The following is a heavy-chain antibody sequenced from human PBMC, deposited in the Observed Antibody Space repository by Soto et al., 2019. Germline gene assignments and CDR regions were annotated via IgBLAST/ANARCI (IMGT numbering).Heavy chain of an antibody. Sequence: SLRLSCAASGFTFSSYGMHWVRQAPGKGLEWVAVISYDGTHKYYADSVKGRFTISRDNSKNTLYLQMNSLRAEDTAVYYCARGRRVPAAIEMDIWGKGTTVTVSS. CDR2: ISYDGTHK. CDR3: ARGRRVPAAIEMDI. CDR1: GFTFSSYG. J-gene: IGHJ6*04. V-gene: IGHV3-30*03. D-gene: IGHD2-2*01.